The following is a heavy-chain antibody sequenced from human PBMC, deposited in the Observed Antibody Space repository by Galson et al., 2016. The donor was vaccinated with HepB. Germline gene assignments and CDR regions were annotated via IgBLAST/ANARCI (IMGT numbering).Heavy chain of an antibody. J-gene: IGHJ1*01. CDR3: ARGGTSELTPTGI. D-gene: IGHD4-23*01. V-gene: IGHV7-4-1*02. CDR2: INTKTGNP. Sequence: SVKVSCKASGYVFTSYVMNWVRQAPGQSLEWMGWINTKTGNPVYAQAFTGRFVFSVDTSATTAYLQISSLRADDTAVYYCARGGTSELTPTGIWGQGVLVTVSS. CDR1: GYVFTSYV.